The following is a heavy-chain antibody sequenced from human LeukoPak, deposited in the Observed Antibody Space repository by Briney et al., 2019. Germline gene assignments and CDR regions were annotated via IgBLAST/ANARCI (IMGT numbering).Heavy chain of an antibody. Sequence: SETLSLTCTVSGGSISSYYWSWIRQPAGKGLERIGRIYTSGSTNYNPSLKSRVTMSVDTSKNQFSLKLSSVTAADTAVYYCARAGAVGAAMVTLFDYWGQGTLVTVSS. CDR2: IYTSGST. CDR1: GGSISSYY. J-gene: IGHJ4*02. V-gene: IGHV4-4*07. D-gene: IGHD5-18*01. CDR3: ARAGAVGAAMVTLFDY.